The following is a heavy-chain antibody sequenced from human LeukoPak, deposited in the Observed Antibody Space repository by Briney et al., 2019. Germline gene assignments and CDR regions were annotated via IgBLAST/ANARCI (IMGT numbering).Heavy chain of an antibody. V-gene: IGHV4-59*01. CDR2: IYYSGST. D-gene: IGHD2-15*01. CDR1: GGTINNYY. J-gene: IGHJ6*03. Sequence: SETLSLTCIVSGGTINNYYWSWIRQPPGKGLEWIGYIYYSGSTDYNPSLKSRVTISIDTSKNQFSLKLSSVTAADTAVYYCASGSKFNYYYYYMDVWGKGTTVTVPS. CDR3: ASGSKFNYYYYYMDV.